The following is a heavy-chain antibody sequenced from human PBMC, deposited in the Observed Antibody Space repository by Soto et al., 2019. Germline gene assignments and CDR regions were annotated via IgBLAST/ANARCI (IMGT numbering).Heavy chain of an antibody. Sequence: QVQLVESGGGVVQPGRSLRLSCAASGFTFSSYGMHWVRQAPGKGLEWVAVISYDGSNKYYADSVRGRFTISKDNSKNTLHLQMISLRAEDSALYYFASLAPRHYGDHSWFDSWGQVTLVTVSS. CDR2: ISYDGSNK. V-gene: IGHV3-30*03. D-gene: IGHD4-17*01. CDR1: GFTFSSYG. CDR3: ASLAPRHYGDHSWFDS. J-gene: IGHJ5*01.